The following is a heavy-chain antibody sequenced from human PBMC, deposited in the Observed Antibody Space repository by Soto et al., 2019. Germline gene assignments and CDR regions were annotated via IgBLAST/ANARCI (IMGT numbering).Heavy chain of an antibody. CDR2: TNSDGSTT. CDR3: ARGPTGWYGYDY. J-gene: IGHJ4*02. D-gene: IGHD6-19*01. Sequence: EVQLVESGGGLIQPGGSLRLSCAASGFSFSSSWMHWVRQAPGKGLVWVSRTNSDGSTTNYADSVKGRFTISRDNAKNTLYLQMNSLRAEDTAVYYCARGPTGWYGYDYLGQGTLVTVSS. CDR1: GFSFSSSW. V-gene: IGHV3-74*01.